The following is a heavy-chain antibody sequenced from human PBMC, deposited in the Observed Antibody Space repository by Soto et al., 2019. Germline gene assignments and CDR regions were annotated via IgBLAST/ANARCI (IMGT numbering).Heavy chain of an antibody. V-gene: IGHV3-30*04. CDR2: MSYDGRNT. Sequence: SLIHSYVASGFTVSNHGIHWVRQAPGKGLEWVALMSYDGRNTYYTDSVKGRFTTSRDSSQNTVYLQMSSLRAEDTAVYYCARDVRDRRASNWFDPWGQGTLVTGAS. D-gene: IGHD3-10*02. CDR3: ARDVRDRRASNWFDP. CDR1: GFTVSNHG. J-gene: IGHJ5*02.